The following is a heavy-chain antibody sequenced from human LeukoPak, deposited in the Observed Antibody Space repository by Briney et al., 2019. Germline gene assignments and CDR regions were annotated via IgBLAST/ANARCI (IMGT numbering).Heavy chain of an antibody. D-gene: IGHD6-19*01. CDR1: GFTFNNYG. Sequence: QPGGSLRPSCAASGFTFNNYGMHWVRQAPGKGLEWVAVVSSDGSNKYYADSVKGRFTISRDNSKNTLYLQMNSLRADDTAVYYCAKAADSGWYWVDYWGQGTLVTVSS. J-gene: IGHJ4*02. CDR2: VSSDGSNK. CDR3: AKAADSGWYWVDY. V-gene: IGHV3-30*18.